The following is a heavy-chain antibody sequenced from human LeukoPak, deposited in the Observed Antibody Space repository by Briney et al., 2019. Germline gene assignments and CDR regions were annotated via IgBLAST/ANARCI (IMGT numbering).Heavy chain of an antibody. Sequence: GGSLRLSCAASGFTFSSYLMHWVRQAPGKGLVWVSRINNEGTGTSYADSVKGRFTISTDNAKNTLDLQMNSLRAEDTAVCYCARGSSSWRNAFDIWGQGTMATVSS. CDR2: INNEGTGT. CDR3: ARGSSSWRNAFDI. D-gene: IGHD6-13*01. CDR1: GFTFSSYL. V-gene: IGHV3-74*01. J-gene: IGHJ3*02.